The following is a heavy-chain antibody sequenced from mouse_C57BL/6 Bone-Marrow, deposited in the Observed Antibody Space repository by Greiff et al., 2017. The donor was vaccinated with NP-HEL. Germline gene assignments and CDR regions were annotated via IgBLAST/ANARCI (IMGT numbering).Heavy chain of an antibody. V-gene: IGHV1-22*01. CDR1: GYTFTDYN. J-gene: IGHJ4*01. D-gene: IGHD1-1*01. CDR2: INPNNGGT. Sequence: EVQLQESGPELVKPGASVKMSCKASGYTFTDYNMHWVKQSHGKSLEWIGYINPNNGGTSYNQKFKGKATLTVNKSSSTAYMELRSLTSEDSAVYYCARKDYYGSRGDAMDYWGQGTSVTVSS. CDR3: ARKDYYGSRGDAMDY.